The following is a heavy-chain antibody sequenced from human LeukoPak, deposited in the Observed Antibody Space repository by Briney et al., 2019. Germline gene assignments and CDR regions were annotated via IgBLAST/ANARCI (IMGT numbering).Heavy chain of an antibody. CDR2: ISSSGSSI. V-gene: IGHV3-48*03. D-gene: IGHD4-23*01. CDR3: ARDPYSGTSDSDYFDY. J-gene: IGHJ4*02. CDR1: GFTFSSYE. Sequence: PGGSLRLSCAASGFTFSSYEMNWVRQAPGKGLEWVSYISSSGSSIYYADSVKGRFTISRDNAKNSLYLQMNSLRAEDTAVYYCARDPYSGTSDSDYFDYCGQGTLVTVSS.